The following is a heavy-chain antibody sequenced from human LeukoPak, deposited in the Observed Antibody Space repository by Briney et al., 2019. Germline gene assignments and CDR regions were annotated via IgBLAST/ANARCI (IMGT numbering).Heavy chain of an antibody. D-gene: IGHD3-10*01. V-gene: IGHV4-34*01. CDR2: IYYSGST. J-gene: IGHJ4*02. Sequence: SETLSLTCAVYGGSFSGYYWSWIRQPPGKGLEWIGSIYYSGSTYYNPSLKSRVTISVDTSKNQFSLKLSSVTAADTAVYYCARLGPITKVIDYWGQGTLVTVSS. CDR1: GGSFSGYY. CDR3: ARLGPITKVIDY.